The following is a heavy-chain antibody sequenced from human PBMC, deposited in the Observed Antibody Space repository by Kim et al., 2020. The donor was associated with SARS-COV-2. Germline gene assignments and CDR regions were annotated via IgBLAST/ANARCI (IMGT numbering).Heavy chain of an antibody. CDR3: TTAGETFVEDDGRGYFHDT. J-gene: IGHJ5*02. CDR1: GFNFNNDW. D-gene: IGHD3-22*01. V-gene: IGHV3-15*01. CDR2: VKGKIEQGKT. Sequence: GGSLRLSCEGSGFNFNNDWMTWVRQAPGQGLEWVARVKGKIEQGKTEDAAHVKGRFAISRDESRNPLFLQMDSLKTGDTAVYYCTTAGETFVEDDGRGYFHDTWGLGTLAT.